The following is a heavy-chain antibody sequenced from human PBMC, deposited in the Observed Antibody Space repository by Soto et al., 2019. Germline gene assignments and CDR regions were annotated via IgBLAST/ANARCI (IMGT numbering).Heavy chain of an antibody. D-gene: IGHD3-3*01. V-gene: IGHV1-46*03. CDR1: GYTFTTYY. J-gene: IGHJ6*03. Sequence: HVQLVQSGAEVKKPGASLMLSCKASGYTFTTYYMHLVPQAPAQGLELMGMANLRGGTTRYAQKLQGRVTMTGDTSTSTGYMERSGLRSEDTAVYYCASQAYDPAYAYYYWDACGKGTTVIVSS. CDR2: ANLRGGTT. CDR3: ASQAYDPAYAYYYWDA.